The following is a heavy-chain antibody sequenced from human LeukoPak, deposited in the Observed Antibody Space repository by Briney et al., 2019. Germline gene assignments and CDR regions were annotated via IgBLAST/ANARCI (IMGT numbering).Heavy chain of an antibody. D-gene: IGHD5-18*01. Sequence: PGASVKVSCEASGGTFSSYANSWVRQAPGQGLEWMGGIIPIFGTANYAQKFQGRVTITADESTSTAYMELSSLRPEDTAVYYCGRPSGYGIYYFDYWGQGTLVTVSS. V-gene: IGHV1-69*13. CDR3: GRPSGYGIYYFDY. CDR1: GGTFSSYA. CDR2: IIPIFGTA. J-gene: IGHJ4*02.